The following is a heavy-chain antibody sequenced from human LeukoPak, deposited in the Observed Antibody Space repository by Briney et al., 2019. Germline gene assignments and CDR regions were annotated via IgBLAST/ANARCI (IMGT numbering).Heavy chain of an antibody. V-gene: IGHV3-7*03. J-gene: IGHJ2*01. D-gene: IGHD6-19*01. CDR3: ARASRSGWSWYLDL. Sequence: PGGSLRLPCAASGFTFSSYWMSWVRQAPGKGLEWVANIKQDGSEKYYVDSVKGRFTISRDNAKKSLYLQMNSLRAEDTAVYYCARASRSGWSWYLDLWGRGTLVTVSS. CDR2: IKQDGSEK. CDR1: GFTFSSYW.